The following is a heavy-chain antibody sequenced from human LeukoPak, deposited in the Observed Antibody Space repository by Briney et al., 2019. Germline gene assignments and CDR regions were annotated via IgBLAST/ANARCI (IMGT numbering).Heavy chain of an antibody. CDR1: GGSISSYY. Sequence: SETLSLTCTVSGGSISSYYWSWIRQPPGKGLEWIGYIYYSGSTNYNPSLKSRVTISVDTSKNQFSLKLSSVTAADTAVYYCARHGGSREYLDYWGQGTLVTVSS. J-gene: IGHJ4*02. D-gene: IGHD1-26*01. CDR3: ARHGGSREYLDY. V-gene: IGHV4-59*01. CDR2: IYYSGST.